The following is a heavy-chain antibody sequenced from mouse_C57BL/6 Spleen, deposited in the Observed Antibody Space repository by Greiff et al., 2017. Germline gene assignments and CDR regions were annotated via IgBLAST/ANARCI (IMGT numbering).Heavy chain of an antibody. V-gene: IGHV1-82*01. CDR2: IYPGDGDT. J-gene: IGHJ2*01. D-gene: IGHD1-1*01. CDR1: GYAFSSSW. CDR3: ATTVVSTGGYFDY. Sequence: VQLQQSGPELVKPGASVKISCKASGYAFSSSWMNWVKQRPGKGLEWIGRIYPGDGDTNYNGKFKGKATLTADKSSSTAYMQLSSLTSEDSAVYFCATTVVSTGGYFDYWGQGTTLTVSS.